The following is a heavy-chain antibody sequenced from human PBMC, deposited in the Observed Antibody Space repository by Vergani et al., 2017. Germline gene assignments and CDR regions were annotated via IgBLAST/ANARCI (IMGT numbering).Heavy chain of an antibody. CDR1: GGTFSSYA. D-gene: IGHD2-2*01. CDR2: SIPIFGTA. Sequence: QVQLVQSGAVVKKPGSSVKVSCKASGGTFSSYAISWVRQAPGQGLEWMGGSIPIFGTANYAQKFQGRVTITADESTSTAYMELSSLRSEDTAVYYCARYCSSTSCYGYYYYGMDVWGQGTTVTVSS. V-gene: IGHV1-69*01. J-gene: IGHJ6*02. CDR3: ARYCSSTSCYGYYYYGMDV.